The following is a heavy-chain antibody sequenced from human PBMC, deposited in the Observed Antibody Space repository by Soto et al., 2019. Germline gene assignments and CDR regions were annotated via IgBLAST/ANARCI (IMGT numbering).Heavy chain of an antibody. Sequence: ASVKVSCKASGYTFTSYGISWVRQAPGQGLEWMGWISAYNGNTNYAQKLQGRVTMTTDTSTSTAYMELRSLRSDDTAVYYCARRLLTYYYDSSGRSSFDIWGQGTMVTVSS. CDR1: GYTFTSYG. V-gene: IGHV1-18*01. D-gene: IGHD3-22*01. J-gene: IGHJ3*02. CDR3: ARRLLTYYYDSSGRSSFDI. CDR2: ISAYNGNT.